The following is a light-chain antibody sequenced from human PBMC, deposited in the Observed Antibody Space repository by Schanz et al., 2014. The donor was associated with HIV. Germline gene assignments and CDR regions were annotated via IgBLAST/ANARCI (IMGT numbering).Light chain of an antibody. CDR2: DVS. V-gene: IGLV2-14*03. Sequence: QSALTQPASVSGSPGQSITISCTGTSGYVIANDYVSWFQQHPGKAPKLMIYDVSNRPSGVSTRFSGSKSDNTASLTISGLQAEDEADYYCSSYTSISTPIYVFGAGTKVTVL. CDR3: SSYTSISTPIYV. J-gene: IGLJ1*01. CDR1: SGYVIANDY.